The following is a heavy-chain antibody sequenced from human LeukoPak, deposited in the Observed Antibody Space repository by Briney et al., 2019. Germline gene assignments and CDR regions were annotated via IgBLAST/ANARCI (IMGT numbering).Heavy chain of an antibody. CDR2: IKQDGGER. Sequence: GGSLRLSCAASGFTFDDHAMHWVRQAPGKGLEWVASIKQDGGERSYVDSVKGRFTISRDNAKNSLYLQMSNLRAEDTAVYYCARDGTAAGLYFDLWGQGTLVTVSS. J-gene: IGHJ4*01. CDR1: GFTFDDHA. V-gene: IGHV3-7*01. D-gene: IGHD6-13*01. CDR3: ARDGTAAGLYFDL.